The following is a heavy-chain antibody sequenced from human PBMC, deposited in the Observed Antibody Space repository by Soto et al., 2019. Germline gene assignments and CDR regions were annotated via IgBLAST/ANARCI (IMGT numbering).Heavy chain of an antibody. CDR3: ARDVVAAAGTDY. Sequence: SETLSLTCAVYGGSFSGYYWSWIRQPPGKGLEWIGEINHSGSTNYNPSLKIRVTISVDTSKNQFSLKLSSVTAADTSVYYCARDVVAAAGTDYWGQGTLVTVSS. CDR2: INHSGST. CDR1: GGSFSGYY. V-gene: IGHV4-34*01. J-gene: IGHJ4*02. D-gene: IGHD6-13*01.